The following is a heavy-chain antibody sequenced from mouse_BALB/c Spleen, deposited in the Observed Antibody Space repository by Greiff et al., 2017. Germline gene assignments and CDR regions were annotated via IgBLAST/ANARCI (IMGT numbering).Heavy chain of an antibody. V-gene: IGHV14-3*02. CDR1: GFNIKDTY. D-gene: IGHD3-3*01. J-gene: IGHJ3*01. CDR2: IDPANGNT. CDR3: ARAGPFAY. Sequence: LVESGAELVKPGASVKLSCTASGFNIKDTYMHWVKQRPEQGLEWIGRIDPANGNTKYDPKFQGKATITADTSSNTAYLQLSSLTSEDTAVYYCARAGPFAYWGQGTLVTVSA.